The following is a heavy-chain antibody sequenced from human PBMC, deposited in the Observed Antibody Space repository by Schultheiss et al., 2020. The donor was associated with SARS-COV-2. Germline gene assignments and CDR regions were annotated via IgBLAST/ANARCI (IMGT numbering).Heavy chain of an antibody. CDR1: GFTFTSSA. CDR3: ARDRGGYCSGGSCYMYYFDY. D-gene: IGHD2-15*01. Sequence: SVKVSCKASGFTFTSSAVQWVRQARGQRLEWIGWIVVGSGNTNYAQKFQERVTITRDTSASTAYMELSSLRSEDTAVYYCARDRGGYCSGGSCYMYYFDYWGQGTLGTVSS. J-gene: IGHJ4*02. CDR2: IVVGSGNT. V-gene: IGHV1-58*01.